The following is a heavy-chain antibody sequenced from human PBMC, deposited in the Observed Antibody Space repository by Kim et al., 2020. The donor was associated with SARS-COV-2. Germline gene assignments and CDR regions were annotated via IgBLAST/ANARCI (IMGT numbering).Heavy chain of an antibody. V-gene: IGHV4-61*02. J-gene: IGHJ3*02. Sequence: SETLSLTCTVSGGSISSGSSYWSWIRQPAGKGLVWIGRIYTSGSTNNNPSLKSRVTISVDTSKNQLSLKLNSVTAADTAVYYCARGITIFGVVIMTDAFDIWGPGTMVTVSS. CDR1: GGSISSGSSY. CDR2: IYTSGST. D-gene: IGHD3-3*01. CDR3: ARGITIFGVVIMTDAFDI.